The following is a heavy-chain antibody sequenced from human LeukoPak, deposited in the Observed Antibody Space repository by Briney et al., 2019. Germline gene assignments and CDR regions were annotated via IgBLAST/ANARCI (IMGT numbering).Heavy chain of an antibody. D-gene: IGHD3-22*01. Sequence: ASVKVSCKASGYTFTSYGISWVRQAPGQGLEWMGWISAYNGNTNYAQKLQGRVTMTRDTSTSTVYMELSSLRSEDTAAYYCARGVHKFYYDSSDYQPYAFDIWGQGTMVTISS. CDR3: ARGVHKFYYDSSDYQPYAFDI. CDR1: GYTFTSYG. J-gene: IGHJ3*02. CDR2: ISAYNGNT. V-gene: IGHV1-18*01.